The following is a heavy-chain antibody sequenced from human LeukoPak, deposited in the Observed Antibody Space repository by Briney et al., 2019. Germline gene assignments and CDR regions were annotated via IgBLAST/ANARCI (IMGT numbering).Heavy chain of an antibody. J-gene: IGHJ1*01. CDR2: IYYSGST. Sequence: SETLSLTCTVSGGSISSYYWSWIRQPPGKGLEWIGYIYYSGSTNYNPSLKSRVTISVDTSKNQFSLKLSSVTAADTAVYYCARHPNSSSWFQHWGQGTLVTVSS. CDR1: GGSISSYY. D-gene: IGHD6-13*01. V-gene: IGHV4-59*08. CDR3: ARHPNSSSWFQH.